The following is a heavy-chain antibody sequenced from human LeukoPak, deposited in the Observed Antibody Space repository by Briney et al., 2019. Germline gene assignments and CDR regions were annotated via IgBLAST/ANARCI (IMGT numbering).Heavy chain of an antibody. CDR2: IYYSGST. CDR1: GGSISSYY. D-gene: IGHD6-19*01. Sequence: SETLSLTCTVSGGSISSYYWSWIRQLPGKGLEWVGYIYYSGSTNYNPSLKSRVTISVDTSKNQFSLKLSSVTAADTAVYYCARETLSIAVAGSIGYFDYWGQGTLVTVSS. CDR3: ARETLSIAVAGSIGYFDY. J-gene: IGHJ4*02. V-gene: IGHV4-59*01.